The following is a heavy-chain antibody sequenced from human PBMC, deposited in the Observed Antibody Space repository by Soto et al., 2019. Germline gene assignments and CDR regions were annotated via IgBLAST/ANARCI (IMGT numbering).Heavy chain of an antibody. D-gene: IGHD2-8*01. CDR3: AKNGQPPYYYNGLDV. CDR1: GYTFSRYG. J-gene: IGHJ6*02. V-gene: IGHV1-18*01. CDR2: TSGYNGDT. Sequence: QGQLVQSGGEVKKSGASVKVSCKASGYTFSRYGISWVRQAPGQGLEWMGWTSGYNGDTNYAQKFQGRVTMTIDTSTTTADMELRSPTSADTAVYYCAKNGQPPYYYNGLDVWGQGTTVTVSS.